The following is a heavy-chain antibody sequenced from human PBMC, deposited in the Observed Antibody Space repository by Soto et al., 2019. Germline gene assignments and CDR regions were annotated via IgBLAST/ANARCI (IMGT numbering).Heavy chain of an antibody. CDR3: SRDGDYYGLDV. D-gene: IGHD2-2*01. CDR1: GYTFTSYY. Sequence: GESLKISCKASGYTFTSYYIGWVRQMPGKGLEWMGIIYPGDSDARYSPSFQGQVTISADKSISTAYLQWSSLKASDTATYYCSRDGDYYGLDVWGRGTTVTVSS. J-gene: IGHJ6*02. V-gene: IGHV5-51*01. CDR2: IYPGDSDA.